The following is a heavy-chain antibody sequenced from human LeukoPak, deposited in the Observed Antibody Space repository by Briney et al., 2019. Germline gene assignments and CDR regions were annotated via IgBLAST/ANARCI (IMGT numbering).Heavy chain of an antibody. CDR2: ISSSSSYI. D-gene: IGHD3-22*01. CDR1: GFTFSDHY. J-gene: IGHJ4*02. CDR3: ARGAYYYDSSLGY. Sequence: GGSLRLSCAASGFTFSDHYMSWIRQAPGKGLEWVSSISSSSSYIYYADSAKGRFTISKDNAKNSLYLQMNSLRAEDTAVYYCARGAYYYDSSLGYWGQGTLVTVSS. V-gene: IGHV3-11*06.